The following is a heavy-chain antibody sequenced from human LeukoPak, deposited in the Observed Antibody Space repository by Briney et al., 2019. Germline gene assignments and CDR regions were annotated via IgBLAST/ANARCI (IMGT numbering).Heavy chain of an antibody. CDR3: AKDISGYYRPFDY. J-gene: IGHJ4*02. CDR2: ISGSGSHT. V-gene: IGHV3-23*01. D-gene: IGHD3-22*01. Sequence: GGSLRLSCAASGFSFSGYAMSWVSQAPGKGLEWVSSISGSGSHTYHADSVKGRFTISRDNSKNTLYLQMNSLRAEDTAVYYCAKDISGYYRPFDYWGQGTLVTVSS. CDR1: GFSFSGYA.